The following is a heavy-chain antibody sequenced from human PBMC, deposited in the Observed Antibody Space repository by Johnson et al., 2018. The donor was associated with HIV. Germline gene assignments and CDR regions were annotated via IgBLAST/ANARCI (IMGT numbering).Heavy chain of an antibody. CDR3: ARVRGTGQWLVRGALDI. J-gene: IGHJ3*02. CDR1: RFTFSSYG. CDR2: ISYDGANK. V-gene: IGHV3-30*03. D-gene: IGHD6-19*01. Sequence: QVQLVESGGGVVQPGRSLRLSCVASRFTFSSYGMHWVRQAPGKGLEWVAVISYDGANKYYADSVKGRFTISRDNSKNTLYLQMHSLRAEDTAVYYCARVRGTGQWLVRGALDIWGQGIMVTVSS.